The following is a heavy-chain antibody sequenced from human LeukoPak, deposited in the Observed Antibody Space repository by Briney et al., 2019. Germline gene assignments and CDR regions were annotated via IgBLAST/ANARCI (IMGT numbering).Heavy chain of an antibody. D-gene: IGHD2-2*02. J-gene: IGHJ5*02. V-gene: IGHV4-30-2*01. Sequence: SETLSLTCTVSGGSISSGGYYWSWIRQPPGKGLEWIGYIYHSGSTYYNPSLKSRVTISVDRSKNQFSLKLSSVTAADTAVYYCARGGFVPAAIVTWFDPWGQGTLVTVSS. CDR2: IYHSGST. CDR3: ARGGFVPAAIVTWFDP. CDR1: GGSISSGGYY.